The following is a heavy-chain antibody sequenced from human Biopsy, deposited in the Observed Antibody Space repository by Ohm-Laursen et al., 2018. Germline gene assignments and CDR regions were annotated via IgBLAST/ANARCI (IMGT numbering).Heavy chain of an antibody. J-gene: IGHJ6*02. V-gene: IGHV4-34*01. Sequence: TLSLTLTVYGESFNGYYWSWIRQTPGKGLEWIGEINHSGRTNYNPSLKSRVTISVDTSKNQFSLKVRSVTAADTAVYYCVRGVDYYDPYHYYALDVWGQGTTVTVSS. CDR1: GESFNGYY. CDR2: INHSGRT. CDR3: VRGVDYYDPYHYYALDV. D-gene: IGHD3-22*01.